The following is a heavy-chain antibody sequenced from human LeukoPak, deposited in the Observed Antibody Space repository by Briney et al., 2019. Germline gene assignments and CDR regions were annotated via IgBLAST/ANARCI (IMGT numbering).Heavy chain of an antibody. CDR2: ISGSGGST. CDR3: AKQEAPPGSAY. V-gene: IGHV3-23*01. Sequence: GGSLRLSCAASGVTFSSYAMSWVRQAPEKGLEWVSAISGSGGSTYYADSVKGRFTISRDNSKNTLYLQMNRLRAEDTAVYYCAKQEAPPGSAYWGQGTLVTVSS. CDR1: GVTFSSYA. J-gene: IGHJ4*02. D-gene: IGHD3-10*01.